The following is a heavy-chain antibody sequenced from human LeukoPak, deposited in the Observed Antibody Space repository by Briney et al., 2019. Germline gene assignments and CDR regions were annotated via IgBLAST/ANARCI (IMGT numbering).Heavy chain of an antibody. D-gene: IGHD4-11*01. Sequence: SETLSLTCTASGGSISSSSYYWGWIRQPPGKGLEWIGSIYYSGSTYYNPSLKSRVTISVDTSKNQFSLKLSSVTAADTAVYYCAYMTTFYYFDYWGQGTLVTVSS. CDR1: GGSISSSSYY. V-gene: IGHV4-39*01. CDR3: AYMTTFYYFDY. J-gene: IGHJ4*02. CDR2: IYYSGST.